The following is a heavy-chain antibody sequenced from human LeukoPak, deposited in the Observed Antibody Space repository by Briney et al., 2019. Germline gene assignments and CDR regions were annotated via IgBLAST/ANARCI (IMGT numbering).Heavy chain of an antibody. J-gene: IGHJ4*02. CDR2: ISGSGGST. V-gene: IGHV3-23*01. D-gene: IGHD5-18*01. CDR1: GFTFSNSA. Sequence: GGSLRLSCAASGFTFSNSALSWVRQAPGKGLEWVSDISGSGGSTYYADSVKGRFTISRDNSKNTLYLQMNSRRAEDTAVYYCAKRIQSAMATGYWGQGTLVTVSS. CDR3: AKRIQSAMATGY.